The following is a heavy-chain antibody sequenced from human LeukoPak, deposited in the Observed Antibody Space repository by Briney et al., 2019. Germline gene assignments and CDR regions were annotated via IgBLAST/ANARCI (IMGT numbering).Heavy chain of an antibody. Sequence: SETLSLTCAVHGGSFTTYYWSWIRQPPGKGLEWIGEVNHSGNTYHNSSLKSRVSMSVDTSKNQFSLRLSSVTAADTAVYYCASKGPMVRPMGVWGTGTTVTVSS. J-gene: IGHJ6*03. CDR1: GGSFTTYY. CDR3: ASKGPMVRPMGV. D-gene: IGHD3-10*01. CDR2: VNHSGNT. V-gene: IGHV4-34*01.